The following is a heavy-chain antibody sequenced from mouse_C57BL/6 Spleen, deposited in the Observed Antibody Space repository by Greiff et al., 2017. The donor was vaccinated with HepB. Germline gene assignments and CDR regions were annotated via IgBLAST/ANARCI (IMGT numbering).Heavy chain of an antibody. D-gene: IGHD4-1*01. CDR2: ISSGSSTI. Sequence: EVMLVESGGGLVKPGGSLKLSCAASGFTFSDYGMHWVRRAPEKGLEWVAYISSGSSTIYYADTVKGRFTISRDNAKNTLFLQMTSLRSEDTAMYYCARTGTGYYAMDYWGQGTSVTVSS. CDR1: GFTFSDYG. V-gene: IGHV5-17*01. J-gene: IGHJ4*01. CDR3: ARTGTGYYAMDY.